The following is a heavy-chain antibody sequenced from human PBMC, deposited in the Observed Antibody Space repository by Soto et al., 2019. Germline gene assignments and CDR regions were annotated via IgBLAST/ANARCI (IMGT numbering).Heavy chain of an antibody. CDR1: GGSIGNSY. CDR2: IDYSGSS. D-gene: IGHD6-13*01. Sequence: QVQLQESGPGLVKPSETLSLTCTVSGGSIGNSYWSWIRQSPGKGLEWIGYIDYSGSSNYNPSLKSRVSISVATSKNQFYLKLSSVTAADTAVYYCARHSSSWPIFDYWGQGTLVIVSS. J-gene: IGHJ4*02. V-gene: IGHV4-59*08. CDR3: ARHSSSWPIFDY.